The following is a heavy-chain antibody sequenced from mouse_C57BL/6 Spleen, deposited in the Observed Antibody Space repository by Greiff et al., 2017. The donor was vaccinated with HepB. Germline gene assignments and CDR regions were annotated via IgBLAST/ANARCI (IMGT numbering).Heavy chain of an antibody. Sequence: QVQLQQPGAELVKPGASVKVSCKASGYTFTSYWMHWVKQRPGQGLEWIGRIHPSDSDTNYNQKFKGKATLTVDKSSSTAYMQLSSLTSEDSAVYYCAMGGGLRRGVYYAMDYWGQGTSVTVSS. CDR3: AMGGGLRRGVYYAMDY. CDR2: IHPSDSDT. D-gene: IGHD2-4*01. V-gene: IGHV1-74*01. J-gene: IGHJ4*01. CDR1: GYTFTSYW.